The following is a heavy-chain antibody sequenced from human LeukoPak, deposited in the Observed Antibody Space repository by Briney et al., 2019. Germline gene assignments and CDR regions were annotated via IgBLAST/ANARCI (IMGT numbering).Heavy chain of an antibody. D-gene: IGHD6-13*01. CDR1: GYTFTNYG. Sequence: ASVKVSCKASGYTFTNYGITWVRQAPGQGLEWMGWINPNSGGTNYAQKFQGRVTMTRDTSISTAYMELSRLRSDDTAVYYCARDILAAAGTGWGQGTLVTVSS. CDR3: ARDILAAAGTG. V-gene: IGHV1-2*02. J-gene: IGHJ4*02. CDR2: INPNSGGT.